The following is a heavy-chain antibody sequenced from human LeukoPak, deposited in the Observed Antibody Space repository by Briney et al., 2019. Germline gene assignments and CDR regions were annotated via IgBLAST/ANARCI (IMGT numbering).Heavy chain of an antibody. CDR3: AKVVVPGQHYLDY. D-gene: IGHD2-15*01. J-gene: IGHJ4*02. CDR1: GFTFSSYG. Sequence: GGSLRLSCAASGFTFSSYGMHWVRQAPGKGPEWVAVISYDGSNKYYADSVKGRFTISRDNSKNTLYLQMNSLRAEDTAVYYCAKVVVPGQHYLDYWGQGTLVTVSS. V-gene: IGHV3-30*18. CDR2: ISYDGSNK.